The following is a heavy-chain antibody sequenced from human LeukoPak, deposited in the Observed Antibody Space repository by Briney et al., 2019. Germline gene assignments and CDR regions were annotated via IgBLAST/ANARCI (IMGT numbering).Heavy chain of an antibody. J-gene: IGHJ3*02. CDR3: AREQHIAADGKDAFDI. CDR2: ISSNGGST. D-gene: IGHD6-13*01. Sequence: PGGSLRLSCAASGFTFSSYAMHWVRQAPGEGLEYVSAISSNGGSTYYANSVKGRFTISRDNSKNTLYLQMGSLRAEDMAVYYCAREQHIAADGKDAFDIWGQGTMVTVSS. CDR1: GFTFSSYA. V-gene: IGHV3-64*01.